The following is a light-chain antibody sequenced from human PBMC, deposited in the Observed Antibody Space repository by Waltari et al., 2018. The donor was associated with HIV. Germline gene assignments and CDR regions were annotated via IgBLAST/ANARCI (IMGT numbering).Light chain of an antibody. J-gene: IGKJ1*01. V-gene: IGKV4-1*01. CDR2: WAS. CDR3: QQYYSTPWT. CDR1: QSLLYRSTNKDY. Sequence: DIVMTKAPDSLAVSLGERATINCKSTQSLLYRSTNKDYVAWYQQKPGQPPKLLIYWASIRESGVPDRFSGSGSGTDFTLTISNLQAEDVAVYYCQQYYSTPWTFGQGTKVEIK.